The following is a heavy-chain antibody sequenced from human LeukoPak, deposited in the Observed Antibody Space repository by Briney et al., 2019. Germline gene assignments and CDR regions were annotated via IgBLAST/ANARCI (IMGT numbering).Heavy chain of an antibody. CDR3: ARDLLRPGRDYYMDV. Sequence: SETLSLACTVSGGSISSYYWSWIRQPPGKGLEWIGYIYYSGSTNYNPSLKSRVTISIDTSKNQFYMKLSSVTPADTAVYYCARDLLRPGRDYYMDVWGKGTTVTVSS. D-gene: IGHD3-16*01. J-gene: IGHJ6*03. V-gene: IGHV4-59*01. CDR1: GGSISSYY. CDR2: IYYSGST.